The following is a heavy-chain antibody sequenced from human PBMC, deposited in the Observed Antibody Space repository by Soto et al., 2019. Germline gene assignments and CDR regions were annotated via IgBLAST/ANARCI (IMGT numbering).Heavy chain of an antibody. D-gene: IGHD5-12*01. Sequence: ASVKVSCKASGYTFTSYGISWVRQAPGQGLEWMGWISAYNGNTNYAQKLQGRVTMTTDTSTSTAYMELRSLRSDDTAVYYCASPKGDGYNLDAFDIWGQGTMVTVSS. CDR3: ASPKGDGYNLDAFDI. CDR2: ISAYNGNT. CDR1: GYTFTSYG. J-gene: IGHJ3*02. V-gene: IGHV1-18*01.